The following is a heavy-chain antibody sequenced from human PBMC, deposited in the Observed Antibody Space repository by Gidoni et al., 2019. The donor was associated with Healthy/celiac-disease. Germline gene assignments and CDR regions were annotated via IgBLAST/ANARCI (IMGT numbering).Heavy chain of an antibody. J-gene: IGHJ6*02. V-gene: IGHV4-34*01. CDR2: INHSGST. CDR1: GESFSGYY. Sequence: QVQLQQWGAGLLKPSETLSLTCAVYGESFSGYYWSWIRHPPGKGREWIGEINHSGSTNYHPSLKSRVTISVDTSKNQFSLKLSSVTAAYTAVYYCARQTKDYSCYYYYYYGMDVWGQGTTVTVSS. D-gene: IGHD4-4*01. CDR3: ARQTKDYSCYYYYYYGMDV.